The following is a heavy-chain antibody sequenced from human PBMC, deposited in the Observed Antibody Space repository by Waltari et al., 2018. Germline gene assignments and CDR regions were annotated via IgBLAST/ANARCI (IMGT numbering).Heavy chain of an antibody. D-gene: IGHD3-3*01. J-gene: IGHJ6*02. CDR1: GYTFTSYD. V-gene: IGHV1-8*02. Sequence: QVQLVQSGAEVKKPGASVKVFCKASGYTFTSYDINWVRQATGQGLEWMGWMNPNSGNTGYAQKFQCRVTMTRNTSISTAYMELSSLRSEDTAVYYCARQFGIFGVVITTYYGMDVWGQGTTVTVSS. CDR3: ARQFGIFGVVITTYYGMDV. CDR2: MNPNSGNT.